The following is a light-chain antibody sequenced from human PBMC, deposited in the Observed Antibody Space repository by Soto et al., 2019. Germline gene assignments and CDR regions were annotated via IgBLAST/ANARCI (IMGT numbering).Light chain of an antibody. Sequence: IRMTQSPSSLSASTGDRVTITCRASQGISSYLAWYQQKPGKAPKLLIYAASTLQSGVPSRFSGSGSGTDFTLTISCLQSEDFATYYCQQYYSYPFFGGGTKVEIK. CDR1: QGISSY. V-gene: IGKV1-8*01. J-gene: IGKJ4*01. CDR3: QQYYSYPF. CDR2: AAS.